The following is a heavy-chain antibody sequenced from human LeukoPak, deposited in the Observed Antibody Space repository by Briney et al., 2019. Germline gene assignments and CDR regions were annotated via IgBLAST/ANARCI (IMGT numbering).Heavy chain of an antibody. J-gene: IGHJ4*02. CDR1: GGSISSSSYY. D-gene: IGHD6-13*01. CDR3: ARDIAAAGSFDY. CDR2: IYYSGST. Sequence: SETLSLTCTVPGGSISSSSYYWGWIRQPPGKGLEWIGSIYYSGSTYYNPSLKSRVTISVDTSKNQFSLKLSSVTAADTAVYYCARDIAAAGSFDYWGQGTLVTVSS. V-gene: IGHV4-39*02.